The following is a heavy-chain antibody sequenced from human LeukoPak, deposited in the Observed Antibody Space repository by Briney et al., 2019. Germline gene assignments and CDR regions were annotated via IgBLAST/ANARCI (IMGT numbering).Heavy chain of an antibody. J-gene: IGHJ4*02. V-gene: IGHV3-7*03. CDR3: ARESAAADSHYYFDY. CDR1: GFTFSSYW. Sequence: GGSLRLSCAASGFTFSSYWMSWVRQAPGKGLEWVANIKQDGSEKYYVDSVKGRFTISRDNAKNSLYLQMNSLRAEDTAVYYCARESAAADSHYYFDYWGQGTLVTVSS. CDR2: IKQDGSEK. D-gene: IGHD6-13*01.